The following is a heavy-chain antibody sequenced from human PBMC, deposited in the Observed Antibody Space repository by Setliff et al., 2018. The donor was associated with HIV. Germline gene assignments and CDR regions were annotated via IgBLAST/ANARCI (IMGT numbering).Heavy chain of an antibody. V-gene: IGHV4-4*02. CDR2: VYHSGNT. CDR3: ARRHTFGAGRDYYYYYAVDV. CDR1: GGSISSGGW. J-gene: IGHJ6*02. D-gene: IGHD6-19*01. Sequence: SETLSLTCVVSGGSISSGGWWTWVRQPPGKGLEWIGEVYHSGNTNYNPSLKSRLSISVDKSKNQFSLKLSSVTAADTALYYCARRHTFGAGRDYYYYYAVDVWGQGTTVTVSS.